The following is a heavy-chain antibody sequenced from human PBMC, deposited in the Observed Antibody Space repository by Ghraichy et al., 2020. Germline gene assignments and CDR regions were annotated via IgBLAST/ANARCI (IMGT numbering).Heavy chain of an antibody. V-gene: IGHV1-2*02. CDR2: INPNSGGT. CDR1: GYTFTGYY. Sequence: ASVKVSCKASGYTFTGYYMHWVRQAPGQGLEWMGWINPNSGGTNYAQKFQGRVTMTRDTSISTAYMELSRLRSDDTAVYYCAVLQWLKHYYYGMDVWGQGTTVTVSS. D-gene: IGHD6-19*01. J-gene: IGHJ6*02. CDR3: AVLQWLKHYYYGMDV.